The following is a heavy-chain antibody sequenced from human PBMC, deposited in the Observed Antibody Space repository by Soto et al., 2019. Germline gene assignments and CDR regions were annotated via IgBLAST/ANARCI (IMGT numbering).Heavy chain of an antibody. CDR3: ARGLPGYYGFDI. Sequence: EVQLLESGGGFVQPGGSLRLSCVASGFTFSNDWMHWVRQAPGEGLVWVSRLKGDESRTHYADLVKGRFTISRDNARGTLYLQMNSLGAEDTAVYFCARGLPGYYGFDIWCQGTMVTVSS. J-gene: IGHJ3*02. V-gene: IGHV3-74*01. CDR2: LKGDESRT. CDR1: GFTFSNDW. D-gene: IGHD5-18*01.